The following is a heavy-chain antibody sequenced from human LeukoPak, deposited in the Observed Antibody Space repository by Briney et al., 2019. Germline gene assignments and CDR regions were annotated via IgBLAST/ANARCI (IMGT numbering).Heavy chain of an antibody. CDR1: GGSVSSGSYY. J-gene: IGHJ6*02. D-gene: IGHD4-11*01. Sequence: SETLSLTCTVSGGSVSSGSYYWSWIRQPPGKGLEWIGYIYYSGSTNYNPSLKSRVTISVDTSKNQFSLKLSSVTAADTAVYYRARYSNYVRYYYHYGMDVWGQGTTVTVSS. V-gene: IGHV4-61*01. CDR3: ARYSNYVRYYYHYGMDV. CDR2: IYYSGST.